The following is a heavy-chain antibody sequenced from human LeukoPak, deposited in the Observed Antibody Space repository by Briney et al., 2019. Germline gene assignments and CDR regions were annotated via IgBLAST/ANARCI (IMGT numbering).Heavy chain of an antibody. D-gene: IGHD1-26*01. J-gene: IGHJ3*02. CDR2: IKPDSSAT. Sequence: GGSLRLSCAASGFSFSTYWLHWVRQTPGKGLMWVSRIKPDSSATSYADSVKGRFTISRDDAENTLYLRMNSLRREDTAVYYCVRGQEVWEILPDDGFDMWGQGTKVTVAS. CDR3: VRGQEVWEILPDDGFDM. V-gene: IGHV3-74*01. CDR1: GFSFSTYW.